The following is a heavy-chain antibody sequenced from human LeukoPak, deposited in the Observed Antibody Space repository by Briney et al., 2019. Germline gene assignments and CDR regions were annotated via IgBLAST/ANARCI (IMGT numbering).Heavy chain of an antibody. CDR1: GFTFSSYS. J-gene: IGHJ3*02. V-gene: IGHV3-21*01. CDR2: ISSSSSYI. CDR3: AREYRSSTSCYKGSLDAFDI. D-gene: IGHD2-2*02. Sequence: GGSLRLSCAASGFTFSSYSMNWVRQAPGKGLEWVSSISSSSSYIYYADSVKGRFTISRDNAKNSLYLQMNSLRAEDTAVYYCAREYRSSTSCYKGSLDAFDIWGQGTLVTVSS.